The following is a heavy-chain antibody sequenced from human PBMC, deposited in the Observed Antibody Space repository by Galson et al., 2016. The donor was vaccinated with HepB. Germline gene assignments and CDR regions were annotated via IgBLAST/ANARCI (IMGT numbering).Heavy chain of an antibody. J-gene: IGHJ5*02. Sequence: TLSLTCTVSGGSISSGDYYWTWIRQPPGKGLEWIGYIYYSGSTEYNESLKSRISMAVDTSKNQFSLMLTSVTAADTAVYYCARELLLGYWFDPWGPGTLVTVSS. D-gene: IGHD2-15*01. CDR2: IYYSGST. CDR1: GGSISSGDYY. V-gene: IGHV4-30-4*08. CDR3: ARELLLGYWFDP.